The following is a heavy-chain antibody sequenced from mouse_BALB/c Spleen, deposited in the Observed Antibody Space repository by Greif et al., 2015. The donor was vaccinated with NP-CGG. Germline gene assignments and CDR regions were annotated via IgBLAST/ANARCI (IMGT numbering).Heavy chain of an antibody. CDR3: ARGSFSMITTNYAMDY. Sequence: EVKVVESGGGLVQPGGSLRLSCATSGFTFTDYYMSWVRQPPGKALEWLGFIRNKANGYTTEYSASVEGRFTISRDNSQSILYLQMNTLRAEDSATYYCARGSFSMITTNYAMDYWGQGTSVTVSS. D-gene: IGHD2-4*01. J-gene: IGHJ4*01. V-gene: IGHV7-3*02. CDR2: IRNKANGYTT. CDR1: GFTFTDYY.